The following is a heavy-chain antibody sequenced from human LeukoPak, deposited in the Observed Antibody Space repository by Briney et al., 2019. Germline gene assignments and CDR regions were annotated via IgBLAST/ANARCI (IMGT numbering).Heavy chain of an antibody. V-gene: IGHV3-30*18. D-gene: IGHD1-26*01. Sequence: GGSLRLSCAASGFTFSSNGVHWVRQAPGKGLEWVAVISYYGSNKYYADSVKGRFTISRDNSKNTLYLQMNSLRAEDTAVYYCAKGAFSGSPYYFDYWGQGTLATVSS. CDR2: ISYYGSNK. CDR3: AKGAFSGSPYYFDY. CDR1: GFTFSSNG. J-gene: IGHJ4*02.